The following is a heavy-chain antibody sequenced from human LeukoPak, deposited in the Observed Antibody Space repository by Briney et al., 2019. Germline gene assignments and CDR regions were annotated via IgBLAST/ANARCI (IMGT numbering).Heavy chain of an antibody. CDR1: GYTFTYRY. V-gene: IGHV1-45*02. D-gene: IGHD1-26*01. Sequence: ASVKVSCKASGYTFTYRYLHWVRQAPGQALEWMGWITPFNGNTNYAQKFQDRVTITRGRSMSTAYMELSSLRSEDTAMYYCARSSGIVGSRATSWYFDLWGRGTLVTVSS. J-gene: IGHJ2*01. CDR3: ARSSGIVGSRATSWYFDL. CDR2: ITPFNGNT.